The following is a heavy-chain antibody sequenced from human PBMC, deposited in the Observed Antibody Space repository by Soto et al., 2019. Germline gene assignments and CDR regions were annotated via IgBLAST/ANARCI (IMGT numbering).Heavy chain of an antibody. J-gene: IGHJ3*02. V-gene: IGHV1-46*01. CDR3: AREASSSAFDI. Sequence: GASVKVSCKASGYTFTSYYMHWVRQAPGQGLEWMGIINPSAGSTSYAQKFQGRVTMTRDTSTSTVYMELSSLRSDDTAVYYCAREASSSAFDIWGQGTMVTVSS. CDR1: GYTFTSYY. CDR2: INPSAGST. D-gene: IGHD6-6*01.